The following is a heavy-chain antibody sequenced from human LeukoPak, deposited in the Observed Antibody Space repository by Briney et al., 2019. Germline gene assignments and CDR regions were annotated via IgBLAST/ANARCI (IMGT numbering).Heavy chain of an antibody. D-gene: IGHD6-13*01. CDR3: ANGPGYSSSWYYFDY. J-gene: IGHJ4*02. Sequence: GGSLRLSCAASGFTFSSYWMSWVRQAPGKGLEWVAVISYDGSNKYYADSVKGRFTISRDNSKNTLYLQMNSLRAEDTAVYYCANGPGYSSSWYYFDYWGQGTLVTVSS. CDR1: GFTFSSYW. CDR2: ISYDGSNK. V-gene: IGHV3-30*18.